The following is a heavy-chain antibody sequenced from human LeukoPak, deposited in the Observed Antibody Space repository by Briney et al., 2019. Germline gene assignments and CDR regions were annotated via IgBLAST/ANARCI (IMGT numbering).Heavy chain of an antibody. J-gene: IGHJ4*02. CDR2: ISYDGSNK. CDR3: ARGGIYYGSGSYEDY. D-gene: IGHD3-10*01. CDR1: GFTFSSYA. Sequence: PGGSLGLSCAASGFTFSSYAMHWVRQAPGKGLEWVAVISYDGSNKYYADSVKGRFTISRDNSKNTLYLQMNSLRAEDTAVYYCARGGIYYGSGSYEDYWGQGTLVTVSS. V-gene: IGHV3-30-3*01.